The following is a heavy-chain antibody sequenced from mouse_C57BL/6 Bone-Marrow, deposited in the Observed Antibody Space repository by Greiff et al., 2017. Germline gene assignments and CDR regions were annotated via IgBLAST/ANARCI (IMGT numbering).Heavy chain of an antibody. V-gene: IGHV6-6*01. D-gene: IGHD2-1*01. J-gene: IGHJ3*01. CDR3: TRHYGNYEFAY. CDR2: IRNKANNHAT. Sequence: EVKLQESGGGLVQPGGSMTLSCAASGFTFSDAWMDWVRQSPEKGLEWVAEIRNKANNHATYYAESVKGRFTISRDDSKSSVYLQMNSLRAEEPGIYYCTRHYGNYEFAYWGQGTLVTVSA. CDR1: GFTFSDAW.